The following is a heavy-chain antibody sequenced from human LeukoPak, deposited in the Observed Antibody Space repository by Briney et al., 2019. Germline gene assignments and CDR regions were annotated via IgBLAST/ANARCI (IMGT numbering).Heavy chain of an antibody. D-gene: IGHD3-16*01. CDR1: GGSINGYY. V-gene: IGHV4-59*01. CDR3: ARSSWGGIDY. CDR2: MYDSGNT. Sequence: PSETLSLTCTVSGGSINGYYWSWIRQPPGRGLEWIGYMYDSGNTNYNPSLKSRATISLDTSKNQVSLKVRSVTAADTAVYYCARSSWGGIDYWGQGTLVTVSS. J-gene: IGHJ4*02.